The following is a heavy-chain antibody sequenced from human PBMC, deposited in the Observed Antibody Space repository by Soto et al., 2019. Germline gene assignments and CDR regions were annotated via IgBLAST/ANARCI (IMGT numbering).Heavy chain of an antibody. J-gene: IGHJ3*02. Sequence: QVQLVESGGGLVKPGGSLRLSCAASGFTFSDYYMSWIRQAPGKGLEWVSYISSSGSTIYYSDSVKGLITISRDNAKNSLYLQMNGLRTEDTAVYYCAVYSFYFDYGGAFDIWGQGTMVTVSS. CDR3: AVYSFYFDYGGAFDI. CDR2: ISSSGSTI. D-gene: IGHD3-9*01. CDR1: GFTFSDYY. V-gene: IGHV3-11*01.